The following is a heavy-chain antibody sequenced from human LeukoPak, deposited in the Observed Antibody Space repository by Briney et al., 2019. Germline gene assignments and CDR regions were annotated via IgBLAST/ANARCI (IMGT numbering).Heavy chain of an antibody. D-gene: IGHD6-13*01. V-gene: IGHV3-23*01. Sequence: GGSLRLSCAASGFTFSSYAMSWVRQAPGRGLEWVSAISGSGGSTYYADSVKGRFTISRDNSKNTLYLQMNSLRAEDTAVYYCAKGTGSSWSDLRFGYWGQGTLVTVSS. CDR3: AKGTGSSWSDLRFGY. CDR1: GFTFSSYA. J-gene: IGHJ4*02. CDR2: ISGSGGST.